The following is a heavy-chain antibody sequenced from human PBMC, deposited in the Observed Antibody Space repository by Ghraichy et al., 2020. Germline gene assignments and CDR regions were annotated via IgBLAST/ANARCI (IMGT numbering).Heavy chain of an antibody. J-gene: IGHJ6*02. CDR2: TYFRSKWFN. CDR1: GDSLSNKKTA. V-gene: IGHV6-1*01. Sequence: SQTLSLTCTISGDSLSNKKTAWHWLRQSPSRGLEWLGRTYFRSKWFNDYADSVRGRITISPDAAKNTFSLQLDSVTPEDTALYYCARVTRAYSYYFYPMDVWGQGTTVTVSS. CDR3: ARVTRAYSYYFYPMDV.